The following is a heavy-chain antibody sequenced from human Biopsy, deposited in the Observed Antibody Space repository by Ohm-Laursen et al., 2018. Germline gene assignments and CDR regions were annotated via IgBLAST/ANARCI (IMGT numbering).Heavy chain of an antibody. D-gene: IGHD5-18*01. J-gene: IGHJ4*02. CDR1: DGSINSYY. CDR3: ARGSSYGYDFDY. V-gene: IGHV4-59*01. CDR2: IYYSGST. Sequence: SQTLSLTCTVSDGSINSYYWNWIRQPPGQRLEWIGNIYYSGSTNFNPSLKSRVTISVDTSKNQFSLKLSSVTAADTAVYFCARGSSYGYDFDYWGQGTLVAVSS.